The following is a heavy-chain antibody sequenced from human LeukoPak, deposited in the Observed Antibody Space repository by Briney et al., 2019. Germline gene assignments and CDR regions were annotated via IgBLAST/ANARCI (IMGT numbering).Heavy chain of an antibody. D-gene: IGHD4-17*01. J-gene: IGHJ4*02. Sequence: SETLSLTCTVSGGSISGFYWSWIRQPPGKGLEWIGYINYSGGTNYNPSLKSRVTISVDKSKNQFSLKLSSVTAADTAVYYCAREAVTKYYFDYWGQGTLVTVSS. CDR2: INYSGGT. V-gene: IGHV4-59*12. CDR1: GGSISGFY. CDR3: AREAVTKYYFDY.